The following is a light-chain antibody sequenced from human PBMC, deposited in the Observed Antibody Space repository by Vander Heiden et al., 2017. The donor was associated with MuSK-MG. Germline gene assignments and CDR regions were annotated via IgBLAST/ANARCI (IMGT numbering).Light chain of an antibody. J-gene: IGLJ3*02. CDR3: REHAGNNRV. CDR1: SSGLGNYNF. Sequence: QPALPHPPSASGSPGQPVTISFTGTSSGLGNYNFVSWHQPHPGKAPKLIIYEVKKRPSGDPDRFSGSKSGNTASLTVSGRQAEDEAYYYCREHAGNNRVFGGGTKLTVL. V-gene: IGLV2-8*01. CDR2: EVK.